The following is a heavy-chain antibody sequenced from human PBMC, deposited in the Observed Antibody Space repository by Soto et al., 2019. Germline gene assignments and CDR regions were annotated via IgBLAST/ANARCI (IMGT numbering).Heavy chain of an antibody. V-gene: IGHV3-23*01. CDR2: ISGSGGST. Sequence: EVQLLESGGGLVQPGGSLRLSCAASGFTFSSYAMSWVRQAPGKGLEWVSAISGSGGSTYYADSVKGRFTISRDNSKNPLYLQMNCLRAEDTAVYYCASDRCGYYYDRSGYLFGYWGQGTLVTVSS. CDR3: ASDRCGYYYDRSGYLFGY. CDR1: GFTFSSYA. J-gene: IGHJ4*02. D-gene: IGHD3-22*01.